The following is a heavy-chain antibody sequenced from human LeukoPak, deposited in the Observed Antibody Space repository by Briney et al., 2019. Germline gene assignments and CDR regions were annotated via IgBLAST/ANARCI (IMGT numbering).Heavy chain of an antibody. CDR1: GFTLSSYW. J-gene: IGHJ4*02. V-gene: IGHV3-74*01. D-gene: IGHD1-26*01. CDR3: ARDLLTYSGSYPVY. CDR2: INSDGSSI. Sequence: GGSLRLSCAASGFTLSSYWMHWVRQVPGTGLVWVSRINSDGSSISYADSVKGRFTISRDNAKNTLFLQMNGLRAEDTAVYYCARDLLTYSGSYPVYWGQGTLVTVSS.